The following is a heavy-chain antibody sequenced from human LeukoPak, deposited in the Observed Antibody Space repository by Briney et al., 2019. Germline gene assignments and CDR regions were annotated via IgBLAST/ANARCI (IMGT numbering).Heavy chain of an antibody. V-gene: IGHV1-18*01. Sequence: ASVKVSCKASGYTFTTYGISWVRQAPGQGLEWMGWISACNGNTKYAQKFQGRVTMTTDTSTSTVYMELRSLRSDDTALYYCARQYCSGGSCQYYYGMDVWGQGTTVTVSS. CDR3: ARQYCSGGSCQYYYGMDV. J-gene: IGHJ6*02. CDR1: GYTFTTYG. CDR2: ISACNGNT. D-gene: IGHD2-15*01.